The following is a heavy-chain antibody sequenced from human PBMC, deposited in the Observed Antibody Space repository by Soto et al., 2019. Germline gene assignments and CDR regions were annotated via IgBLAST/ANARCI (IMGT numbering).Heavy chain of an antibody. CDR2: ISGSGGST. CDR1: GFTFSSYA. D-gene: IGHD3-9*01. Sequence: PGGSLRLSCAASGFTFSSYAMSWVRQAPGKGLEWVSAISGSGGSTYYADSMKGRFTISRDNSKNTLYLQMNSLRAEDTAVHYCAICTLRYFDWWDYWGQGTLVTVSS. V-gene: IGHV3-23*01. CDR3: AICTLRYFDWWDY. J-gene: IGHJ4*02.